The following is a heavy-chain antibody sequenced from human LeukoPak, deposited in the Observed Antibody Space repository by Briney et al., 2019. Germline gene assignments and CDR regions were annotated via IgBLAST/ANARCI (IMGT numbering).Heavy chain of an antibody. CDR2: ISSSRSYI. Sequence: GGSLRLSCEASGFTFSSYSVNWVRQASGKGLEWVSSISSSRSYIYYADSVKGRFTISRDNAKNSLYLQMNSLRAEDTAVYYCARANPTPTGYWGQGTLVTVSS. CDR1: GFTFSSYS. D-gene: IGHD4-23*01. J-gene: IGHJ4*02. CDR3: ARANPTPTGY. V-gene: IGHV3-21*01.